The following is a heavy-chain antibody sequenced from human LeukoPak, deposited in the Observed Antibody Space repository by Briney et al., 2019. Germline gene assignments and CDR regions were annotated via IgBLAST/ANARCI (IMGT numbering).Heavy chain of an antibody. CDR1: GGSISSGSYY. CDR2: IYYSGST. D-gene: IGHD5-18*01. Sequence: SETLSLTCTVSGGSISSGSYYWGWIRQPPGKGLEWIGYIYYSGSTNYNPSLKSRVTISVDTSKNQFSLKLSSVTAADTAVYYCARNSYGFDYWGQGTLVTVSS. J-gene: IGHJ4*02. CDR3: ARNSYGFDY. V-gene: IGHV4-61*05.